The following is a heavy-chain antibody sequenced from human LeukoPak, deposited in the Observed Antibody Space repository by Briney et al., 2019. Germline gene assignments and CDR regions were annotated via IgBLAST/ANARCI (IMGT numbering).Heavy chain of an antibody. Sequence: GGSLRLSCAASGFTFTNYAMSWVRQAPGMGLEWVSAISGSGGSTYYADSVKGRFTISRDNPKNTLYLQMNSLRAEDTAVYYCAKRGMTTIKEGFDYWGQGTLVTVSS. J-gene: IGHJ4*02. V-gene: IGHV3-23*01. CDR2: ISGSGGST. CDR1: GFTFTNYA. CDR3: AKRGMTTIKEGFDY. D-gene: IGHD5-24*01.